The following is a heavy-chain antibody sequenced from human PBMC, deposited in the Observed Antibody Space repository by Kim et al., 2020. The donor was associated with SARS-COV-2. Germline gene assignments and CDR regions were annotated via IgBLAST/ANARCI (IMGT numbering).Heavy chain of an antibody. Sequence: GGSLRLSCAASGFPFSSYAVHWVRQAPGRGLEWVAVISSDGSKKQYADSVRGRFTISRDNSKNTLYLQMNSLRAEDTAVYYTVRALMVRGSGPTLFYYDCYGMDVWGQGTTVTVSS. V-gene: IGHV3-30*04. CDR2: ISSDGSKK. CDR3: VRALMVRGSGPTLFYYDCYGMDV. D-gene: IGHD3-10*01. J-gene: IGHJ6*02. CDR1: GFPFSSYA.